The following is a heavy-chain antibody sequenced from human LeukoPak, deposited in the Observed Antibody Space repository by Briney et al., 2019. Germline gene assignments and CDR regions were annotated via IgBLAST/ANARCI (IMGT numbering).Heavy chain of an antibody. CDR1: GYTFTSYG. D-gene: IGHD2-2*01. J-gene: IGHJ6*02. Sequence: GASVKVSCKASGYTFTSYGISWVRQAPGQGLEWMGRINPNSGGTNYAQKFQGRVTMTRDTSISTAYMELSRLRSDDTAVYYCARDPLGCSSTSCYGDDYYYGMDVWGQGTTVTVSS. V-gene: IGHV1-2*06. CDR3: ARDPLGCSSTSCYGDDYYYGMDV. CDR2: INPNSGGT.